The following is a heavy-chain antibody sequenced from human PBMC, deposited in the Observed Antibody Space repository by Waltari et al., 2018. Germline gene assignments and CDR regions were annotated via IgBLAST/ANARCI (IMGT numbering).Heavy chain of an antibody. CDR1: GFTFRSYE. D-gene: IGHD5-12*01. V-gene: IGHV3-48*03. CDR3: ARRGPLDY. Sequence: EVQLVESGGGLVQPGGSLRLSCAASGFTFRSYEMNWVRQAPGKGLEWISYISSSGSTIYYADAAKGRFTISRDNAKKSLFLQMNNLRVEDTAVYYCARRGPLDYWGQGTLVTVSS. J-gene: IGHJ4*02. CDR2: ISSSGSTI.